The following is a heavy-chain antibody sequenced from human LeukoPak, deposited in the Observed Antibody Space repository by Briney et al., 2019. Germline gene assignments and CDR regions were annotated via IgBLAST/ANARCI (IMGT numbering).Heavy chain of an antibody. CDR3: ARVRAVAGIRYWYFDL. CDR2: IYNGGST. CDR1: GFTVSSNY. J-gene: IGHJ2*01. V-gene: IGHV3-53*01. D-gene: IGHD6-19*01. Sequence: GGSLRLSCAASGFTVSSNYMSWVRQAPGKGLEWVSVIYNGGSTYYADSVEGRFTISRDNSKTTLYLQMNSLRAEDTAVYYCARVRAVAGIRYWYFDLWGRGTLVTVSS.